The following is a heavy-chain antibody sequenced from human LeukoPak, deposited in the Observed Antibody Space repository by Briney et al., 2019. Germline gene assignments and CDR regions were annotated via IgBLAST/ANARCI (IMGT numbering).Heavy chain of an antibody. V-gene: IGHV3-23*01. CDR1: GLTVSTNY. Sequence: GGSLRLSCAASGLTVSTNYMSWVRQAPGKGPEWVSAIGGRGGSTYYADFLGGRFIISRDNSKDMVYLQMNSLKVDDTATYYCGKEGGAWGQGTKVTVSS. J-gene: IGHJ5*02. CDR2: IGGRGGST. D-gene: IGHD3-16*01. CDR3: GKEGGA.